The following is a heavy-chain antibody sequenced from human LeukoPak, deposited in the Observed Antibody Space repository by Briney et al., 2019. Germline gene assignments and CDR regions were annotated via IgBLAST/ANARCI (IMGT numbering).Heavy chain of an antibody. J-gene: IGHJ4*02. CDR1: GFTFNTYA. D-gene: IGHD2-2*01. CDR2: VSSDGSRR. CDR3: ASDSAAALGYCSGITCLPFDH. Sequence: GGSLRLSCAASGFTFNTYAMHWVRQAPGKGLEWVAAVSSDGSRRYYADSVTGRFTISRDNSKNTLLLQMDSLRAEDTAVYYCASDSAAALGYCSGITCLPFDHWGQGTLVTVSS. V-gene: IGHV3-30*04.